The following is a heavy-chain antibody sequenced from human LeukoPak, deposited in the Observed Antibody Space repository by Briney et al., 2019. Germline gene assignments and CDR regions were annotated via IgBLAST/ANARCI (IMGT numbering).Heavy chain of an antibody. J-gene: IGHJ6*03. V-gene: IGHV3-23*01. D-gene: IGHD1-26*01. CDR1: GFTFSSYA. CDR3: AKSYGTPTYYYYYMDV. Sequence: GGSLRLSCAASGFTFSSYAMSWVRQAPGKGLEWVSAISGSGGSTYYADSVKGRFTISRDNSKNTLYLQMNSLRAEDTAVYYCAKSYGTPTYYYYYMDVWGKGTTVTVSS. CDR2: ISGSGGST.